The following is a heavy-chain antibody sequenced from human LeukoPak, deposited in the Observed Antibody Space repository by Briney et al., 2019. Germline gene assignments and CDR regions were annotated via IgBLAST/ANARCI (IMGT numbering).Heavy chain of an antibody. CDR3: ARAQSGSYYPPWFDP. D-gene: IGHD1-26*01. V-gene: IGHV3-11*04. Sequence: GGSLRLSCAASGFTFSDSYMTWIRQAPGTGPEWVSYISNSGSSIYYADSVKGRFTTSRDNAKNSLYLQMNSLRAEDTAVYYCARAQSGSYYPPWFDPWGQGTLVTVSS. CDR2: ISNSGSSI. CDR1: GFTFSDSY. J-gene: IGHJ5*02.